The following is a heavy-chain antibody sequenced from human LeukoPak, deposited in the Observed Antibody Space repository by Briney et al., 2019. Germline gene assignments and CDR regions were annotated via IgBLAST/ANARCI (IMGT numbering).Heavy chain of an antibody. CDR1: GYTFTGYY. J-gene: IGHJ4*02. Sequence: ASVKVSCKASGYTFTGYYMHWVRQAPGQGLEWMGWINPNSGGTNYAQKFQGRVTMTRDTSISTAYMELSRLRSDDTAVYYCARDYYGSGSLLYWGQGTLVTVSS. D-gene: IGHD3-10*01. CDR2: INPNSGGT. V-gene: IGHV1-2*02. CDR3: ARDYYGSGSLLY.